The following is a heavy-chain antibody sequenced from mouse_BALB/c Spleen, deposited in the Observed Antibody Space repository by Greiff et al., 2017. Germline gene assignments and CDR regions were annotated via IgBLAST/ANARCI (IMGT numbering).Heavy chain of an antibody. D-gene: IGHD2-2*01. CDR3: AREEWLNWYFDV. J-gene: IGHJ1*01. V-gene: IGHV3-6*02. CDR1: GYSITSGYY. Sequence: EVKLQESGPGLVKPSQSLSLTCSVTGYSITSGYYWNWIRQFPGNKLEWMGYISYDGSNNYNPSLKNRISITRDTSKNQFFLKLNSVTTEDTATYYCAREEWLNWYFDVWGAGTTVTVSS. CDR2: ISYDGSN.